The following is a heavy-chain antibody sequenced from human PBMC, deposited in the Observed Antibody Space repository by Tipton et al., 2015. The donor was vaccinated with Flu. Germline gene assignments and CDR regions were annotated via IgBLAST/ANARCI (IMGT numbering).Heavy chain of an antibody. J-gene: IGHJ4*02. Sequence: LRLSCIVSGGSISSYYWAWIRQPAGKGLEWIGRIYTSGSTKYNPSLESRVTMSVDTSKNHFSLKLSSVTAADTAVYYCARGSGSGTYMIFDFWGQGTLATVPS. CDR1: GGSISSYY. V-gene: IGHV4-4*07. CDR3: ARGSGSGTYMIFDF. D-gene: IGHD3-10*01. CDR2: IYTSGST.